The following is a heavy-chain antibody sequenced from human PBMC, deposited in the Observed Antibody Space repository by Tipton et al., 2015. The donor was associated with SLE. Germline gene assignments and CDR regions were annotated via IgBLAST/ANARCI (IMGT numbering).Heavy chain of an antibody. CDR1: GVSITSGGYY. D-gene: IGHD1-26*01. Sequence: TLSLTCTVSGVSITSGGYYWTWIRQHPGKGLEWIGYIYYSGDTYYNPSLKSRVTMSIDTSNNRFSLKLTSMTAADTAVYYCVRQWGSPDYWGQGTLVTVSS. J-gene: IGHJ4*02. V-gene: IGHV4-31*03. CDR3: VRQWGSPDY. CDR2: IYYSGDT.